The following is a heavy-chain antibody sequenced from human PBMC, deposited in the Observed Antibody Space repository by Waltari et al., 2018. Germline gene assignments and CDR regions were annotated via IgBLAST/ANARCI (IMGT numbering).Heavy chain of an antibody. CDR3: AKGMKGNYDY. CDR1: GFTFSNYA. J-gene: IGHJ4*02. D-gene: IGHD1-7*01. Sequence: EVQLLESGGGLVQPGGSLRLSCAASGFTFSNYAMAWVRQAPGKGLEWVSSIVDTGTSTYYADSVKGRFTVSRDNSKNALYLQMSSLRAEDTAEYYCAKGMKGNYDYWGQGTLVTVSS. CDR2: IVDTGTST. V-gene: IGHV3-23*01.